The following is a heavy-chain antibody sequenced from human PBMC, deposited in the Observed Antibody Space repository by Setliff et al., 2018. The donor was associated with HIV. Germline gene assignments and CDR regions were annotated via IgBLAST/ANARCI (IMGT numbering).Heavy chain of an antibody. J-gene: IGHJ6*02. Sequence: SGPTLVNPTETLTLTCTVSGFSLSNARMGVSWIRQPPGKALEWLALIFWDGDKRYSTYLTSRLTITKDASKNQVVLQMTNMDPVDTATYYCAHRSEEKSYGMDVWGQGT. V-gene: IGHV2-5*02. CDR3: AHRSEEKSYGMDV. CDR2: IFWDGDK. CDR1: GFSLSNARMG.